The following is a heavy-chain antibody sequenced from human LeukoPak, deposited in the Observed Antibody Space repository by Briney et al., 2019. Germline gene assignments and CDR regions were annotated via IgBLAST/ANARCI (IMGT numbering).Heavy chain of an antibody. CDR3: ARDLNRKLDQ. CDR1: GFTFSTYW. Sequence: PGGSLRLSCAASGFTFSTYWMHWVRQAPGKGLVWVSHINSDGSSTSYADSVKGRFTISRDNAKNTLYLQMNSLRAGDTAVYYCARDLNRKLDQWGQGTLVTVSS. J-gene: IGHJ4*02. CDR2: INSDGSST. V-gene: IGHV3-74*01. D-gene: IGHD2/OR15-2a*01.